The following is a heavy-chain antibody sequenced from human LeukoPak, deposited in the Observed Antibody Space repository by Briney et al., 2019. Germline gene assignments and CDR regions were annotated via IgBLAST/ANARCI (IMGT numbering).Heavy chain of an antibody. Sequence: GASVKVSCKASGYTFTGYYMHWVRQAPGQGLEWMGLINPNSGGTNYAQKFQGRVTMTSDTSIRTAYMELSRLRSDDTAVYYCASAYCGGDCSNWFDPWGQGTLVTVSS. CDR1: GYTFTGYY. J-gene: IGHJ5*02. V-gene: IGHV1-2*02. D-gene: IGHD2-21*01. CDR3: ASAYCGGDCSNWFDP. CDR2: INPNSGGT.